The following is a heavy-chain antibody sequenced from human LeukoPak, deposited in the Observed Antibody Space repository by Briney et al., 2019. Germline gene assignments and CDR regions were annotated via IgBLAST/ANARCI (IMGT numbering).Heavy chain of an antibody. Sequence: GASVKVSCKSSGYAFTSYYMHWVRQAPGQGLEWMGLINPSGGSTSYAHNFQGRVIMNRDTSTSMDYMELSSLRSDDTAVYYCARGFFGDPPAFDIWGQGTMVTVSS. CDR2: INPSGGST. CDR3: ARGFFGDPPAFDI. J-gene: IGHJ3*02. D-gene: IGHD3-10*01. V-gene: IGHV1-46*01. CDR1: GYAFTSYY.